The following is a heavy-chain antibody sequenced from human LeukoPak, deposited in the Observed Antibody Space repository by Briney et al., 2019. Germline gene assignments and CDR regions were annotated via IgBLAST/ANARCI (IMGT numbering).Heavy chain of an antibody. D-gene: IGHD2-2*01. CDR1: GGSFSDYY. CDR2: INHNGGI. J-gene: IGHJ4*02. CDR3: ARGFLAHFHASSSHDY. Sequence: PSETLSLSCAVYGGSFSDYYWAWIRQPPGKGLEWIGEINHNGGINYNPSLKSRVTLSLDTSMNHVSLRLTSVTAADTGVYYCARGFLAHFHASSSHDYWGQGTLVSVSS. V-gene: IGHV4-34*01.